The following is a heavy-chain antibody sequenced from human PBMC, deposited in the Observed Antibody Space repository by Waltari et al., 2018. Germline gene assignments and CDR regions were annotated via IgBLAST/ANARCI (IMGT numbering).Heavy chain of an antibody. Sequence: EVQLLESGGGLVQPGGSLRLSCAASGFTFSSYAMSWVRQAPGKGLEWVSAISGSGGSTYYADSMKGRFTISRDNSKNTLYLQMNSLRAEDTAVYYCAKESGLDYGDFRRDAFDIWGQGTVVTVSS. CDR3: AKESGLDYGDFRRDAFDI. CDR2: ISGSGGST. CDR1: GFTFSSYA. D-gene: IGHD4-17*01. V-gene: IGHV3-23*01. J-gene: IGHJ3*02.